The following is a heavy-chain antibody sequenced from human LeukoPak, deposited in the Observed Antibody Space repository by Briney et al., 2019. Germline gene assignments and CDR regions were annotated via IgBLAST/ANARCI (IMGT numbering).Heavy chain of an antibody. D-gene: IGHD1-26*01. CDR3: AAAGGSYSGWGFDI. CDR2: IVVGSGNT. CDR1: GFTFISSA. J-gene: IGHJ3*02. V-gene: IGHV1-58*02. Sequence: GASVKVSCKASGFTFISSAMQWVRQARGQRLEWIGWIVVGSGNTNYAQKFQGRVTITRDVSTSTAYMELSSLRSEDTAVYYCAAAGGSYSGWGFDIWGQGTVVTVSS.